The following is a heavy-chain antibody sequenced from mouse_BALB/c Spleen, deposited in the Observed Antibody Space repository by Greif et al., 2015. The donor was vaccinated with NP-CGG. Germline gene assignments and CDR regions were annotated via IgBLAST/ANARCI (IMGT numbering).Heavy chain of an antibody. CDR1: GFTFSSYG. J-gene: IGHJ3*01. CDR2: ISSGGSYT. CDR3: ARREGLAWFAY. Sequence: EVKLVESGGDLVKPGGSLKLSCAASGFTFSSYGMSWVRQTPDKRLEWVATISSGGSYTYYPDSVKGRFTISRDNAKNTLYLQMSRLKSEDTAMYYCARREGLAWFAYWGQGTLVTVSA. V-gene: IGHV5-6*02.